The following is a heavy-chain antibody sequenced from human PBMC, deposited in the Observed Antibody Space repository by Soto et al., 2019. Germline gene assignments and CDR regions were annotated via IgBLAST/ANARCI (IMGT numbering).Heavy chain of an antibody. Sequence: SVKVSCKASGGTFSSYAISWVRQAPGQVLSGMGGIMPIFGTANYAQKFQGRVRSPADKSTSTAYRELSSLRSEDTAVYYCARDVLRYYDFWSGEMNGMDVWGQGTTVTVSS. CDR2: IMPIFGTA. D-gene: IGHD3-3*01. CDR3: ARDVLRYYDFWSGEMNGMDV. J-gene: IGHJ6*02. V-gene: IGHV1-69*06. CDR1: GGTFSSYA.